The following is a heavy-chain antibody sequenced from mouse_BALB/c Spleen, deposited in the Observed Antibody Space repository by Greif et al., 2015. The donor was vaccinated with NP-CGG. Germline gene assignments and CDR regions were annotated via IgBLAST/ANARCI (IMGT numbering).Heavy chain of an antibody. CDR3: ASWDGNYFGWAMDY. D-gene: IGHD2-1*01. J-gene: IGHJ4*01. Sequence: QVQLKQSGAELARPGASVKMSCKASGYTFTSYTMHWVKQRPGQGLEWIGYINPSSGYTNYNQKFKDKATLTADKSSSTAYMQLSSLTSEDSAVYYCASWDGNYFGWAMDYWGQGTSVTVSS. CDR1: GYTFTSYT. CDR2: INPSSGYT. V-gene: IGHV1-4*01.